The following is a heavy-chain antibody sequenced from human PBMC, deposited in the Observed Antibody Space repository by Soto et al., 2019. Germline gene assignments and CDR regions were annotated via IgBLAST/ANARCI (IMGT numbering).Heavy chain of an antibody. Sequence: QVQLVQSGAEVKKPGSSVKVSCKASGGTFSSYAISWVRQAPGQGLEWMGGIIPIFGTANYAQKFQGRVAIHAEQFTSNVCSEPGGVRSGGTAVYYGARTVRGYDGWRGYDGGTNNWFDPWGQGTLVTVSS. D-gene: IGHD3-10*01. J-gene: IGHJ5*02. V-gene: IGHV1-69*12. CDR1: GGTFSSYA. CDR2: IIPIFGTA. CDR3: ARTVRGYDGWRGYDGGTNNWFDP.